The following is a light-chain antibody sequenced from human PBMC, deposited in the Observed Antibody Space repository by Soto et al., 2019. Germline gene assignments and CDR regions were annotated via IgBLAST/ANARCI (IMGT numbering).Light chain of an antibody. CDR2: GAS. Sequence: EAVLTQSLGTLSLSLGERATLSCRASQSVSNSYLAWYQQKPGQAPRLLIYGASSRATGIPDRFSGSGSGTDFTLTISRLEPEDLAVYYCQQYGSSPRTFGQGTKLEI. J-gene: IGKJ2*01. CDR1: QSVSNSY. CDR3: QQYGSSPRT. V-gene: IGKV3-20*01.